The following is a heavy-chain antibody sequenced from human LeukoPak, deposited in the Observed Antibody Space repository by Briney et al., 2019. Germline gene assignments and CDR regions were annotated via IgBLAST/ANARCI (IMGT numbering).Heavy chain of an antibody. CDR3: ARERNFGYYFDY. V-gene: IGHV4-34*01. Sequence: SETLSLTCAVYGGSFSGYYWSWIRQPPGKGLEWIGEINHSGSTNYNPSLKSRVTISVDTSKNQFSLKLSSVTAADTAVYYCARERNFGYYFDYWGQGTLVTVSS. CDR1: GGSFSGYY. J-gene: IGHJ4*02. D-gene: IGHD3-10*01. CDR2: INHSGST.